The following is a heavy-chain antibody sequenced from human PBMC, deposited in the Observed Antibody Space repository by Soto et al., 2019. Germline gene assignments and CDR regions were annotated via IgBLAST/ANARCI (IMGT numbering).Heavy chain of an antibody. V-gene: IGHV4-31*03. CDR3: ERERMVRGVNWFDP. CDR1: GGSISSGGYY. CDR2: IYYSGST. D-gene: IGHD3-10*01. Sequence: SETLSLTCTVSGGSISSGGYYWSWIRQHPGKGLEWIGYIYYSGSTYYNPSLKSRVTISVDTSKNQFSLKLSSVTAADTAVYYCERERMVRGVNWFDPWGQGTLVTVSS. J-gene: IGHJ5*02.